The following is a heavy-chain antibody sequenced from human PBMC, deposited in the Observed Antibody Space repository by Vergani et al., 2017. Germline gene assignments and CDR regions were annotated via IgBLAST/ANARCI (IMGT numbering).Heavy chain of an antibody. V-gene: IGHV3-23*01. CDR3: ARDRLSSDAIDL. CDR1: GFTFIMHA. CDR2: LSASDRRT. D-gene: IGHD6-6*01. J-gene: IGHJ3*01. Sequence: EVQLLESGGDLVQPGGSLRLSCAASGFTFIMHAMSWVRQAPGKGLDWVSTLSASDRRTHYADSLKGRFTISRDISKNTLFLHMNNLRADDTAVYYCARDRLSSDAIDLWGQGTAVTVSS.